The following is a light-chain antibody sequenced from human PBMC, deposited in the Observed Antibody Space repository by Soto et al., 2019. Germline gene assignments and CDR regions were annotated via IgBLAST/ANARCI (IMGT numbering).Light chain of an antibody. J-gene: IGKJ1*01. CDR3: QQSSNIPWT. CDR1: QSISVW. Sequence: FQLTQTPSTPSASVGGRVTITCRASQSISVWLAWYQQIPGRAPKLLIYSASSLVSGVPPRFRGSASGTEFTLSISSLQREDFATYFCQQSSNIPWTFGQGTKVDI. CDR2: SAS. V-gene: IGKV1-5*01.